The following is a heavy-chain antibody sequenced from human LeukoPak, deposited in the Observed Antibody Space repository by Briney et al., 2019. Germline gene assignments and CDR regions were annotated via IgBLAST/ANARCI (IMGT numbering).Heavy chain of an antibody. V-gene: IGHV4-34*01. J-gene: IGHJ4*02. CDR3: ARGRDYYDSSGLFDY. CDR1: GGSFSGYY. CDR2: INHSGST. Sequence: SETLSLTCAVYGGSFSGYYWSWIRQPPGKGLEGIGEINHSGSTNYNPSLKSRVPISVDTSKNQSSLKLSSVTAADPAVYYCARGRDYYDSSGLFDYWGQGTLVTVSS. D-gene: IGHD3-22*01.